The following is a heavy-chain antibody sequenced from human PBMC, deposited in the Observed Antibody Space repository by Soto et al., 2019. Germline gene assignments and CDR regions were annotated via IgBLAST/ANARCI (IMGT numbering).Heavy chain of an antibody. CDR3: ARVGSAHAFDI. CDR1: GFTFSSYG. CDR2: IWYDGSNK. J-gene: IGHJ3*02. D-gene: IGHD6-25*01. V-gene: IGHV3-33*01. Sequence: GGSLRLSCAASGFTFSSYGMHWVRQAPGKGPEWVAVIWYDGSNKYYADSVKGRFTISRDNSKNTLYLQMNSLRAEDTAVYYCARVGSAHAFDIWGQGTMVTVSS.